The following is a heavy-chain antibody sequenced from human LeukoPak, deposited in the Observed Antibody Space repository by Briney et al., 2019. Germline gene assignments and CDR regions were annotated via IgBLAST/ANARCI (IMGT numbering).Heavy chain of an antibody. CDR1: GFTFSSYS. CDR3: AREWELSDDFDY. D-gene: IGHD1-26*01. V-gene: IGHV3-21*01. CDR2: ISSSSSYI. Sequence: GGSLRLSCAASGFTFSSYSMNWVRQAPGKGLEGVSSISSSSSYIYYADSVKGRFTISRDNAKNSLYLQMNSLRAEDTAVYYCAREWELSDDFDYWGQGNLVTVSS. J-gene: IGHJ4*02.